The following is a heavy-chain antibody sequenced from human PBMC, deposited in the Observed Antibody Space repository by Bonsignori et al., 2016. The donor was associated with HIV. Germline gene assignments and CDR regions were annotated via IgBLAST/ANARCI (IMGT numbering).Heavy chain of an antibody. J-gene: IGHJ4*02. V-gene: IGHV4-34*01. CDR2: INHSGST. D-gene: IGHD3-3*01. CDR3: ARRGDFWSGYYKALFDY. Sequence: WIRQPPGKGLEWIGEINHSGSTNYNPSLKSRVTISVDTSKNQFSLKLSSVTAADTAVYYCARRGDFWSGYYKALFDYWGQGTLVTVSS.